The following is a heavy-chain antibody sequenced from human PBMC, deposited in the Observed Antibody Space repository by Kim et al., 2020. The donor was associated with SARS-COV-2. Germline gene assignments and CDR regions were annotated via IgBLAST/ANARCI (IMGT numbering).Heavy chain of an antibody. V-gene: IGHV3-11*01. CDR2: ISSSASRP. Sequence: GGSLRLSCAASGFTFNDDSMSWIRQAPGKGLEWVSNISSSASRPYYADSVKGRFTISRDNVKNSLYLQMNNLRAEDTAIYYCARGRTGTGPFDIWGQGT. CDR1: GFTFNDDS. J-gene: IGHJ3*02. CDR3: ARGRTGTGPFDI. D-gene: IGHD1-1*01.